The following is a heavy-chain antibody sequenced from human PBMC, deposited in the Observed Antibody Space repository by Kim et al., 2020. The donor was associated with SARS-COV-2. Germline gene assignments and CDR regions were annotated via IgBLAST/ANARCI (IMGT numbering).Heavy chain of an antibody. V-gene: IGHV4-39*01. Sequence: SETLSLTCTVSGGSISSSSYYWGWIRQPPGKGLEWIGSIYYSGSTYYNPSLKSRVTISVDTSKNQFSLKLSSVTAADTAVYYCARSRANHPVWGAEITWARGQTFDYWGQGTLVTVSS. CDR2: IYYSGST. J-gene: IGHJ4*02. CDR1: GGSISSSSYY. CDR3: ARSRANHPVWGAEITWARGQTFDY. D-gene: IGHD7-27*01.